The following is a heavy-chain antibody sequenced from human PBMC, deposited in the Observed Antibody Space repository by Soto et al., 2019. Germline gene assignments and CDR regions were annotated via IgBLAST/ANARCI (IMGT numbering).Heavy chain of an antibody. J-gene: IGHJ4*02. V-gene: IGHV1-18*01. Sequence: QVQLVQSGAEVKKPGASVKVSCKASGYTFTSYGISWVRQAPGQGLEWMGWISAYNGNTNYAQKLQGRVTMTTDTSTSTAYMELRSLRSDETAVYYCARDSSSTYYYGSGSYGGFDYWGQGTLVTVSS. CDR1: GYTFTSYG. CDR2: ISAYNGNT. CDR3: ARDSSSTYYYGSGSYGGFDY. D-gene: IGHD3-10*01.